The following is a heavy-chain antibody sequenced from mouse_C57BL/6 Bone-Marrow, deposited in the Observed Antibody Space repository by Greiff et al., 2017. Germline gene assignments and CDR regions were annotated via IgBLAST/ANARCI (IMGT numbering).Heavy chain of an antibody. Sequence: EVHLVESGGGLVQPKGSLKLSCAASGFSFNTYAMNWVRQAPGKGLEWVARIRSKSNNYATYYADSVKDRFTISRDDSESMLYLQMNNLTTEDTAMYYCVGGYAWFAYWGQGTLVTVSA. J-gene: IGHJ3*01. D-gene: IGHD2-2*01. V-gene: IGHV10-1*01. CDR3: VGGYAWFAY. CDR2: IRSKSNNYAT. CDR1: GFSFNTYA.